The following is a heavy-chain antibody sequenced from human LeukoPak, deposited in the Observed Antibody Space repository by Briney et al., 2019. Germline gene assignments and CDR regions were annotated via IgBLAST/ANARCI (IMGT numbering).Heavy chain of an antibody. Sequence: PRASVKVSCKASGYTFTGYFIHWVRQAPGQGLEWMGWINPNSGGTNYAQKFQGRVTMTRDTSISTAYMELSRLRSDDTAVYYCARDWADDSRDDAFDIWGQGTMVTVSS. V-gene: IGHV1-2*02. D-gene: IGHD3-22*01. J-gene: IGHJ3*02. CDR1: GYTFTGYF. CDR2: INPNSGGT. CDR3: ARDWADDSRDDAFDI.